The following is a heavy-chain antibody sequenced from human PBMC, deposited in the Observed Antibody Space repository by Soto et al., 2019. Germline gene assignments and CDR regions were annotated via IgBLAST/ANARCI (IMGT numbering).Heavy chain of an antibody. V-gene: IGHV4-59*01. J-gene: IGHJ6*02. Sequence: SETLSLTCTVYGGSINYSYWTWIRQPPGKGLEWIGYISYTGSANYNASLKSRLTISVDTSKNQFSLKLSSVTAADTALYYCARVNYGDYYYGMDVWGQGTTVTVSS. D-gene: IGHD4-17*01. CDR3: ARVNYGDYYYGMDV. CDR1: GGSINYSY. CDR2: ISYTGSA.